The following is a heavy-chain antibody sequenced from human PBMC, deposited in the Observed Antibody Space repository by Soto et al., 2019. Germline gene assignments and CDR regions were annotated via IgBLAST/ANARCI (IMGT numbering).Heavy chain of an antibody. J-gene: IGHJ4*02. CDR2: SSAYNGNT. D-gene: IGHD6-13*01. CDR3: ARVPAGQQLIYYFDY. CDR1: GYTFTSYG. V-gene: IGHV1-18*01. Sequence: QVQLVQSGAEVKKPGASVKVSCKASGYTFTSYGISWVRQAPGQGLEWMGWSSAYNGNTNSAQQLQGRVTMTTDTSTSTAYMELRSLRSDDPAVYYCARVPAGQQLIYYFDYWGQGPLVTVSS.